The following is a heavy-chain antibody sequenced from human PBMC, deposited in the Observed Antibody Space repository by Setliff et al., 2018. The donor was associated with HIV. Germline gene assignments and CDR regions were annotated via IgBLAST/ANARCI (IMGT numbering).Heavy chain of an antibody. CDR2: IISMLGKA. D-gene: IGHD6-13*01. CDR3: ARAPEAEGDAFDI. J-gene: IGHJ3*02. CDR1: GGTFNRDA. V-gene: IGHV1-69*10. Sequence: SVQVSCKASGGTFNRDAISWVRQAPGQGLEWMGGIISMLGKANYAQKFQGRVTITANESPNPAPMELSRLRSEDTAASYCARAPEAEGDAFDIWGQGTMVTV.